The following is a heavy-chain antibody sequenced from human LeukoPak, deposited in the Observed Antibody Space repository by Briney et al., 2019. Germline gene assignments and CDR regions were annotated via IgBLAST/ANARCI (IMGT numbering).Heavy chain of an antibody. CDR1: GGSINNYY. V-gene: IGHV4-59*01. CDR2: IYYSGTT. Sequence: SETLSLTCTVSGGSINNYYWSWIRQPPGEGLEWIGYIYYSGTTNYNPSLKSRVSISVDTSKNQFSLKLTSVTAADTAVYYCARASGTGTGYMDVWGTGTTVTVSS. J-gene: IGHJ6*03. CDR3: ARASGTGTGYMDV. D-gene: IGHD3-10*01.